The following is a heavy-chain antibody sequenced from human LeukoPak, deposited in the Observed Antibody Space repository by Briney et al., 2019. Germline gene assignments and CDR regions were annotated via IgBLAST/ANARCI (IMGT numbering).Heavy chain of an antibody. V-gene: IGHV3-23*01. D-gene: IGHD3-10*01. CDR1: GFTFSTFA. Sequence: GGSLRLSCAASGFTFSTFAMSWVRQAPGKGLEWISGISNSGRSIYYADSVKGRFTISRDNSKNTLYLQMNSLRAEDTAVYYCATGGVIITNFDCWGQGTLVTVSS. CDR3: ATGGVIITNFDC. J-gene: IGHJ4*02. CDR2: ISNSGRSI.